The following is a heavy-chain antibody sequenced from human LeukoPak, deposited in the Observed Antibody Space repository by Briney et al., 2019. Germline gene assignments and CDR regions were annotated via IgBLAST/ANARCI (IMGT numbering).Heavy chain of an antibody. J-gene: IGHJ4*02. V-gene: IGHV3-23*01. CDR1: GFTFSSYA. D-gene: IGHD5-18*01. CDR3: AKDTAQGYTYGTIEQDY. Sequence: GGSLRLSCAVSGFTFSSYAMSWVRQAPGKGLEWVSAISGSGGSTYYADSVKGRFTISRDNSKNTLYLQMNSLRAEDSAVYYCAKDTAQGYTYGTIEQDYWGQGTRVTVSS. CDR2: ISGSGGST.